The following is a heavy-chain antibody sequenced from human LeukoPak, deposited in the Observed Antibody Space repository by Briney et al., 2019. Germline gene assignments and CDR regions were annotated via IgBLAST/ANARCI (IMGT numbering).Heavy chain of an antibody. CDR3: AYITPASTYYMDV. V-gene: IGHV1-2*02. Sequence: ASVKVSCKASGYTFTGYYMHWVRQAPGQGLEWMGWINPNSGGTNYAQKFQGRVTMTRDTSISTAYLELTRLRSDDTAVYYCAYITPASTYYMDVWGKGTTVTVSS. D-gene: IGHD2-2*01. J-gene: IGHJ6*03. CDR1: GYTFTGYY. CDR2: INPNSGGT.